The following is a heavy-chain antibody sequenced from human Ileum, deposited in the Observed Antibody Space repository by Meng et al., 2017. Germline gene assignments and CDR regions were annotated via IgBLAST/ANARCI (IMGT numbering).Heavy chain of an antibody. D-gene: IGHD2-8*01. CDR2: IKRNIDGGTT. V-gene: IGHV3-15*01. Sequence: GGSLRLSCAASGFTFRNTWMSWVRQAPGKGLEWVGRIKRNIDGGTTDCAAPVEGRFTLSRDDSINALLLQMSSLNTEDTGVYYCTAVSSNGAFAYWGQGTLVTVSS. J-gene: IGHJ4*02. CDR1: GFTFRNTW. CDR3: TAVSSNGAFAY.